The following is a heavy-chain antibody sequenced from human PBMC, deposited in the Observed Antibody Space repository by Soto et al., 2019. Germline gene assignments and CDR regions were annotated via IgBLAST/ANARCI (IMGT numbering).Heavy chain of an antibody. CDR3: ARGQRFSDWFDP. CDR1: GGAISGYY. CDR2: IYSSGST. D-gene: IGHD3-3*01. Sequence: SETLSLTCTVTGGAISGYYWTWMRQSAGGGLEWIGRIYSSGSTNYNPSLKSRVTISLDTSMNHFSLRLSSVTAADTAVYYCARGQRFSDWFDPWGRGTLVTVSS. J-gene: IGHJ5*02. V-gene: IGHV4-4*07.